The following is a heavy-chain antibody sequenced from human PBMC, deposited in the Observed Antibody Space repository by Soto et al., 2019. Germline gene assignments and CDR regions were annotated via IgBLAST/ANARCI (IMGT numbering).Heavy chain of an antibody. CDR1: GFSLTTSGMC. Sequence: KSGPTLVNPTQTLTLTCTFSGFSLTTSGMCVSWIRQPPGKALEWLALIDWDDDKYYSTSLQTRLTISKDTSKNQVVLTMTNMDPVDTATYYCARIRRVASTLGNYFYGMDVWGQGTTVTVSS. CDR2: IDWDDDK. J-gene: IGHJ6*02. CDR3: ARIRRVASTLGNYFYGMDV. D-gene: IGHD6-19*01. V-gene: IGHV2-70*01.